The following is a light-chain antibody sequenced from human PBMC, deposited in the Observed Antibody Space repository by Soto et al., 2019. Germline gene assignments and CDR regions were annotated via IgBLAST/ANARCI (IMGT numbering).Light chain of an antibody. CDR1: QSVSSS. Sequence: EVVLTQSPVTLSLSPGERVTLSCRASQSVSSSLAWYQQRPGQAPRLLIYDTSTRAAGISARFSGSGSGTEFTLTISSLQSEDFAVYYCQQYIDWPPGTFGQGTKVDIK. CDR3: QQYIDWPPGT. J-gene: IGKJ1*01. V-gene: IGKV3-15*01. CDR2: DTS.